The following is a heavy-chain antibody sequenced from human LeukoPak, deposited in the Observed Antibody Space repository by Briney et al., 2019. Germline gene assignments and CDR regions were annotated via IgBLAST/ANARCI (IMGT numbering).Heavy chain of an antibody. CDR2: ISDSGGNT. V-gene: IGHV3-23*01. Sequence: AGGSLRLSCAASGFTFSSYAMSWVRQAPGKGLEWVSTISDSGGNTYYADSVKGRFTISRDNSKNTLYLQMNSLRAEDTALYYRAKDGFRGDCIGGSCYPFDPWGQGTLVTVSS. CDR1: GFTFSSYA. J-gene: IGHJ5*02. CDR3: AKDGFRGDCIGGSCYPFDP. D-gene: IGHD2-15*01.